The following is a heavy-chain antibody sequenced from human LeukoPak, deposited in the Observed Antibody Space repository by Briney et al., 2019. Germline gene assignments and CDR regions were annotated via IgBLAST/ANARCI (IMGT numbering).Heavy chain of an antibody. CDR2: INWNGGST. Sequence: PGGSLRLSCAASGFTFDDYGMSWVRQAPGKGLEWVSGINWNGGSTGYADSVKGRFTISRDNAKNSLYLQMDSLRAEDTALYHCARYSESTVGRYMDVWGKGTTVTVSS. CDR3: ARYSESTVGRYMDV. D-gene: IGHD1-26*01. V-gene: IGHV3-20*01. CDR1: GFTFDDYG. J-gene: IGHJ6*03.